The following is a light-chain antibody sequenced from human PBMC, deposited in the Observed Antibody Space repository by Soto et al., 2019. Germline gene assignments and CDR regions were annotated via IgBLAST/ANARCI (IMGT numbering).Light chain of an antibody. CDR2: DAS. CDR1: QSVSSY. J-gene: IGKJ1*01. V-gene: IGKV3-11*01. CDR3: QQRSNWPPWT. Sequence: EIVLTQSPATLSLSPGERATLSCRASQSVSSYLAWYQQKPGQAPRLLIYDASNRATGIPARFSGSGSGTDFTLTISSLEPEDFAVHYCQQRSNWPPWTFGQGTKVEIQ.